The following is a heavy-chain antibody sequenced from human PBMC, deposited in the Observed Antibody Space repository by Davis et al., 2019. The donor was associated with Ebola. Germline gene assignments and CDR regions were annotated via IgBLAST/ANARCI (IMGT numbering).Heavy chain of an antibody. D-gene: IGHD3-3*01. V-gene: IGHV4-4*02. Sequence: PSETLSLTCVVSGGPIWSTNWWSWVRQPPGKGLEWIGEIYHTGGTNYNPSLKSRVTMSVDQSKNQFSLELSSMTDADTAIYYCARWKTADFWSGLDSWGQGVRVTVSS. CDR3: ARWKTADFWSGLDS. CDR2: IYHTGGT. CDR1: GGPIWSTNW. J-gene: IGHJ4*02.